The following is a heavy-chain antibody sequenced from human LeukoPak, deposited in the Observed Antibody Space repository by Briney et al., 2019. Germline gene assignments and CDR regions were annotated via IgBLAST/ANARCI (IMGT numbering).Heavy chain of an antibody. Sequence: SETLSLTCAVSGGSINSHYWGWIRQPPGKGLQWIGDIYYTGKINYNPSLKSRVTITLDTSKDHLSLNLTSVLAADTAIYYCVRRDTGWNYFDYWSQGILVTVSS. CDR3: VRRDTGWNYFDY. CDR1: GGSINSHY. J-gene: IGHJ4*02. D-gene: IGHD6-19*01. CDR2: IYYTGKI. V-gene: IGHV4-59*08.